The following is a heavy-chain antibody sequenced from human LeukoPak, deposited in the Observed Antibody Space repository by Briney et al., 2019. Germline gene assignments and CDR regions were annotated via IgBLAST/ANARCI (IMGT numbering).Heavy chain of an antibody. CDR3: AGVQMFTSGGFDD. V-gene: IGHV3-30*03. CDR2: ISYDGSNK. Sequence: PGGSLRLSCAASGFTFSSYGMHWVRQAPGKGLEWVAVISYDGSNKYYADSVKGRFTISRDNSKNTLYLQMNSLRAEDTALYYCAGVQMFTSGGFDDWGQGTLVTVSS. D-gene: IGHD6-19*01. CDR1: GFTFSSYG. J-gene: IGHJ4*02.